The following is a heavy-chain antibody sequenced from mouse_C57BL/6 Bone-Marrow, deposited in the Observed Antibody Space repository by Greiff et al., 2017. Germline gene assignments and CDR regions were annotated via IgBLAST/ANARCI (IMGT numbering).Heavy chain of an antibody. CDR3: ARDDGYFFEY. V-gene: IGHV1-76*01. Sequence: VQLQESGAGVVRPGASVKLSCKASGYTFTDHYINWVKQRPGQGLEWIARIYPGSGNTYYNEKFKGKATLTAEKSSNTPYMQLSSLTSEDSAVYFCARDDGYFFEYWGQGTTLTVSA. CDR2: IYPGSGNT. CDR1: GYTFTDHY. D-gene: IGHD2-3*01. J-gene: IGHJ2*01.